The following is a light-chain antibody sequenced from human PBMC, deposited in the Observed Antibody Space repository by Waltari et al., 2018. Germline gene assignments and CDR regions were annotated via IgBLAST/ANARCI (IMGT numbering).Light chain of an antibody. CDR1: QSVGKS. CDR3: QKYVRLPVT. J-gene: IGKJ1*01. V-gene: IGKV3-20*01. CDR2: DAS. Sequence: EIVLTQSPGTLSLSPGERATLSCRASQSVGKSLAWYQQKSGQAPRLLIYDASTRANGIPDRFSASGFGTDFSLTISRLEPEDFAVYYCQKYVRLPVTFGQGTKVEIK.